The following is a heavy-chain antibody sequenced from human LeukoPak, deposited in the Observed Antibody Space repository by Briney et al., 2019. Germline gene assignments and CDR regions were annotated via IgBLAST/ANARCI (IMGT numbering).Heavy chain of an antibody. CDR2: ISYDGSNK. D-gene: IGHD6-19*01. CDR3: ATVGYSSGWYEFDY. V-gene: IGHV3-30*03. CDR1: GFTFSSYG. J-gene: IGHJ4*02. Sequence: PGGSLRLSCAASGFTFSSYGMHWVRQAPGKGLEWVAVISYDGSNKYYADSVKGRFSISSDNSKNTLFLQMNSLRAEDTAVYYSATVGYSSGWYEFDYWGQGTLVTVSS.